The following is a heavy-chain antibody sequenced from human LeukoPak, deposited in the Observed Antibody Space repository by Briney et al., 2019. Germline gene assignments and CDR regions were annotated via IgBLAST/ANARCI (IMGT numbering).Heavy chain of an antibody. V-gene: IGHV3-23*01. CDR2: ISGSGGST. Sequence: HSGGSLRLSCAASGFTFSNYAMNWVRQAPGKVLEWVSAISGSGGSTYYADSVKGRFTISRDNSKNTLYLQMNSLRAEDTAVYYCTKAPPGKFDPWGQRTLVTVSS. D-gene: IGHD3-10*01. J-gene: IGHJ5*02. CDR1: GFTFSNYA. CDR3: TKAPPGKFDP.